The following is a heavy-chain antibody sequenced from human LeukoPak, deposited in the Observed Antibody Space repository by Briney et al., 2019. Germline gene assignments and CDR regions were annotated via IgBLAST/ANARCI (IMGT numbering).Heavy chain of an antibody. D-gene: IGHD2-2*01. CDR1: GFTFSNAW. CDR2: IKSKNDGGTT. V-gene: IGHV3-15*01. J-gene: IGHJ6*02. Sequence: GGSLRLSCAASGFTFSNAWMSWVRQAPGKGLEWVGRIKSKNDGGTTDYAAPGRGRFTIAREETKNKLYLEMNSLKTEATAVYYCTTDLIVVVPAAKSYYYYYGMDVWGQGTTVTVSS. CDR3: TTDLIVVVPAAKSYYYYYGMDV.